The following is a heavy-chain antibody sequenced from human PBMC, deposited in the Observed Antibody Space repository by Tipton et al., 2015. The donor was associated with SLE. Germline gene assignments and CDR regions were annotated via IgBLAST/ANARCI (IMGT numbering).Heavy chain of an antibody. Sequence: LRLSCAASGFTFSDYYMSWIRQAPGKGLEWVGSIYYSGSTYYNPSLKSRVTISVDTSKNQFSLKLSSVTAADTAVYYCARDGGYYDSSGSLAFDIWGQGTMVTVSS. V-gene: IGHV4-38-2*02. CDR2: IYYSGST. J-gene: IGHJ3*02. CDR3: ARDGGYYDSSGSLAFDI. D-gene: IGHD3-22*01. CDR1: GFTFSDYY.